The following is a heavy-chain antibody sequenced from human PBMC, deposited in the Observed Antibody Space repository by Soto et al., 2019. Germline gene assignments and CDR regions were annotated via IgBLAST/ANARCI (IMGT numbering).Heavy chain of an antibody. CDR3: AREVIADYFDY. Sequence: EVQLLESGGGVVQPGGSLRLSCAGSGFTFRSNGMNWVRQAPGKGLEWVSSISGRGDYTYYADSVKGRFTISRDNTKNTVYLQMNSLRAEDTAVDYCAREVIADYFDYWGQGTLVTVSS. CDR2: ISGRGDYT. D-gene: IGHD6-13*01. J-gene: IGHJ4*02. CDR1: GFTFRSNG. V-gene: IGHV3-23*01.